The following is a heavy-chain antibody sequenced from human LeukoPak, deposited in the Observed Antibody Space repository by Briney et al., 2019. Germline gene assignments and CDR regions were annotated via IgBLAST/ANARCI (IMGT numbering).Heavy chain of an antibody. V-gene: IGHV3-23*01. CDR2: ISSSGGST. CDR3: AKVGYSYGFYYYMDV. J-gene: IGHJ6*03. CDR1: GFSFSNYA. D-gene: IGHD5-18*01. Sequence: GGSLRLSCAASGFSFSNYAMSWVRQAPGKGLEWVSAISSSGGSTYYADSVKGRFTISRDNSKNTLYLQMNSLRAEDTAVYYCAKVGYSYGFYYYMDVWGKGTTVTVSS.